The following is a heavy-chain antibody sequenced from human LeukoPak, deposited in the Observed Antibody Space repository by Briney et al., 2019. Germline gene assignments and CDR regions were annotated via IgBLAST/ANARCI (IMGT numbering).Heavy chain of an antibody. D-gene: IGHD6-13*01. CDR3: ARGLGAARDY. Sequence: PSETLSLTCAVYGGSFSGCYWSWIRQPPGKGLEWIGEINHSGSTNYNPSLKSRVTISVDTSKNQFSLKLSSVTAADTAVYYCARGLGAARDYWGQGTLVTVSS. CDR2: INHSGST. J-gene: IGHJ4*02. V-gene: IGHV4-34*01. CDR1: GGSFSGCY.